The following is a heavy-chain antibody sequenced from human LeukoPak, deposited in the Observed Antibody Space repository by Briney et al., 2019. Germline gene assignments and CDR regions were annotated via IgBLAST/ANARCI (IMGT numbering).Heavy chain of an antibody. V-gene: IGHV1-24*01. D-gene: IGHD5-12*01. CDR1: GYTLTELS. CDR3: ATECGYSGYDSCEDY. CDR2: FDPEDGET. J-gene: IGHJ4*02. Sequence: ASVKVSCKVSGYTLTELSMHWVRQAPGKGKEWMGGFDPEDGETIYAQKFQGRVTMTEDTSTDTAYMELSSLRSEDTAVYYCATECGYSGYDSCEDYWGQGTLVTVSS.